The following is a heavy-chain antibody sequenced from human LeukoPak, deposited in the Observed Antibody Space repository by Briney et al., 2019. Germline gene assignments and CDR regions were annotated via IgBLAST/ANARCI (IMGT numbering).Heavy chain of an antibody. CDR1: GGSISSYY. D-gene: IGHD6-13*01. Sequence: SETLSLTCTVSGGSISSYYWSWIRQPPGKGLEWIGYIYYSGSTNHNPSLKSRVTISVDTSKNQFSLKLSSVTAADTAVYYCARPFSSSWLFGFDPWGQGTLVTVSS. J-gene: IGHJ5*02. CDR2: IYYSGST. V-gene: IGHV4-59*01. CDR3: ARPFSSSWLFGFDP.